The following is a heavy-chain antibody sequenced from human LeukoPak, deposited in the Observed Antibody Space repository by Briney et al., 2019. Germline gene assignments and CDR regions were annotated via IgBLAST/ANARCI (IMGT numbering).Heavy chain of an antibody. CDR3: ARMIRPYGSGSSFSLYYFDY. Sequence: SVKVSCKASGGTFSSCANSWVRLAPGPGLEWMGRMIPILGIANYAQKFQGRVTLTADKSTSTAYMELSSLRSEDTAVYYCARMIRPYGSGSSFSLYYFDYWGQGTLVTVSS. D-gene: IGHD3-10*01. CDR1: GGTFSSCA. J-gene: IGHJ4*02. V-gene: IGHV1-69*04. CDR2: MIPILGIA.